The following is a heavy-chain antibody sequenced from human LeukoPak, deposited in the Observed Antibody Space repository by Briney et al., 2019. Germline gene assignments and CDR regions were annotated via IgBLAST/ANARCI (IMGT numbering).Heavy chain of an antibody. J-gene: IGHJ4*02. V-gene: IGHV3-23*01. Sequence: QAGGSLRLSCAASGFTFSSYTMTWVRQAPGKGLEWVSDISGGGINTNYADSVKGRFTISRDNSKDTLYLQMNSLRAEDTAVYYCAKSIAAAGREFGYWGQGTRVTVSS. CDR3: AKSIAAAGREFGY. D-gene: IGHD6-13*01. CDR1: GFTFSSYT. CDR2: ISGGGINT.